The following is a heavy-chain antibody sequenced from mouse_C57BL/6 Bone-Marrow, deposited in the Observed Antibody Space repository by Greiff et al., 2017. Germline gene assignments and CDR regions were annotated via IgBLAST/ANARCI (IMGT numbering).Heavy chain of an antibody. D-gene: IGHD2-1*01. Sequence: VKLVESGPELARPWASVKISCQAFYTFSRRVHFAIRDTNYWMQWVKQGPGQGLDWIGAIYPGNGDTSYNQKFKGKATLSADKSSSTAYMQLSSLTSEDSSVYYGAIYYGNYGYFDYWGQGTTLTVSS. CDR3: SEDSSVYYGAIYYGNYGYFDY. J-gene: IGHJ2*01. CDR2: GQGLDWIG. V-gene: IGHV1-87*01. CDR1: YTFSRRVH.